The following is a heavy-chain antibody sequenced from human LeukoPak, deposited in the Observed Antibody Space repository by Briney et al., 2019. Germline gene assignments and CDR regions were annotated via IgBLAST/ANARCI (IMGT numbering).Heavy chain of an antibody. V-gene: IGHV3-30*03. J-gene: IGHJ4*02. CDR1: GFTFSSYG. CDR2: ISYDGSNR. Sequence: GGSLRLSCAASGFTFSSYGMHWVRQAPGKGLEWVAVISYDGSNRYYADFVKGRFTISRDNAKNSLYLQMNSLRAEDTAVYYCARGSSSWYFFDYWGQGTLVTVSS. D-gene: IGHD6-13*01. CDR3: ARGSSSWYFFDY.